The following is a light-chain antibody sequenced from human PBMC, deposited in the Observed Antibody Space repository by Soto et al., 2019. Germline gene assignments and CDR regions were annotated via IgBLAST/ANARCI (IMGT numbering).Light chain of an antibody. Sequence: ESVLTQSPGTLSLSPGERATLSCRASQSVSTYYLAWYQQKPGQAPRLLIYGASTRATGIAARFSGGGSGTEFTLTISRLEPEDFAVYYCQQYGETFGQGTKVDIK. J-gene: IGKJ1*01. CDR1: QSVSTYY. CDR2: GAS. CDR3: QQYGET. V-gene: IGKV3-20*01.